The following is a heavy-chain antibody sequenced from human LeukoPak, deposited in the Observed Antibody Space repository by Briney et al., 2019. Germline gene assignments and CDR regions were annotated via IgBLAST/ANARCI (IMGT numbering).Heavy chain of an antibody. J-gene: IGHJ4*02. CDR2: ISYDGSDK. V-gene: IGHV3-30*18. CDR1: GFTFSSYG. CDR3: AKNYGGNSGTGYFFDY. Sequence: GRSLRLSCAASGFTFSSYGMHWVRQAPGKGLEWVAVISYDGSDKYYADSVKGRFTISRDNSKNTLYLQMNSLRAEDTAVYYCAKNYGGNSGTGYFFDYWGQGTLVTVSS. D-gene: IGHD4-23*01.